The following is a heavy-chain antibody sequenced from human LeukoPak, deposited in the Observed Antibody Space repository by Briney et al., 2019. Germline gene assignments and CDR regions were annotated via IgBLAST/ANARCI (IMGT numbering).Heavy chain of an antibody. CDR3: ARDGPPYDSSGYYFPY. V-gene: IGHV3-30*04. CDR1: GFTFSSYA. J-gene: IGHJ4*02. D-gene: IGHD3-22*01. CDR2: ISYDGSNK. Sequence: PGGSLRLSCAASGFTFSSYAMHWVRQAPGKGLEWVAVISYDGSNKYYADSVKGRFTISRDNSKNTVFLQMNSLRVEDTAVYYCARDGPPYDSSGYYFPYWGQGTLVTVSS.